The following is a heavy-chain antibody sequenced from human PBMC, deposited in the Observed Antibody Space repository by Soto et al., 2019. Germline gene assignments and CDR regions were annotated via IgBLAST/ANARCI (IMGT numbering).Heavy chain of an antibody. Sequence: PSETLSLTCVVSGGSLSDYFWSWIRQPPGMGLEWIGEINHLGSTNYNPSLKSRVTMSVDTSKNQFSLTLSSVTAADTAVYYCANGLGPTTGIDYWGRGTLVTVSS. D-gene: IGHD3-9*01. CDR1: GGSLSDYF. CDR3: ANGLGPTTGIDY. J-gene: IGHJ4*02. V-gene: IGHV4-34*01. CDR2: INHLGST.